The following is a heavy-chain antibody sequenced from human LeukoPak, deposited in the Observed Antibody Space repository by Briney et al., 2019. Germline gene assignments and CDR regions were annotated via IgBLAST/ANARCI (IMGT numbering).Heavy chain of an antibody. CDR2: IDGETGNT. V-gene: IGHV1-46*01. D-gene: IGHD3-10*01. J-gene: IGHJ4*02. CDR1: GFTFTHYY. Sequence: ASVKVSCKASGFTFTHYYIHWVRQARGQGLEWMGRIDGETGNTRYAQNFQGRVTMTRDTSTSTVYVELSSLRFEDTADYYCARDPGGNYFGPGTYFAYWGQGTLLTVSS. CDR3: ARDPGGNYFGPGTYFAY.